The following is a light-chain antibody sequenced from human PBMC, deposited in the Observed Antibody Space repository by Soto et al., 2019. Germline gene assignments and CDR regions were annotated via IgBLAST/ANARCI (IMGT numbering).Light chain of an antibody. CDR2: RAS. J-gene: IGKJ5*01. Sequence: EVLMTQSPDSLYVSPGESVTLSCKASQSVSDNLAWYQQKPGQGPRLLVYRASTRTLGIPARFSGSESGTEFTLTISSLQPEDFATYYCQQLNSYPITFGQGTRLEIK. CDR1: QSVSDN. V-gene: IGKV3-15*01. CDR3: QQLNSYPIT.